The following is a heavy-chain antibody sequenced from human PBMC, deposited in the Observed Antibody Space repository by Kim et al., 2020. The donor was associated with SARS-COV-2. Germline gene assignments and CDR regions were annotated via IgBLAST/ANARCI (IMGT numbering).Heavy chain of an antibody. CDR3: ARGGGCSSTSCYVRYFDY. Sequence: SETLSLTCAVYGGSFSGYYWSWIRQPPGKGLEWIGEINHSGSTNYNPSLKSRVTISVDTSKNQFSLKLSSVTAADTAVYYCARGGGCSSTSCYVRYFDYWGQGTLVTVSS. V-gene: IGHV4-34*01. CDR1: GGSFSGYY. CDR2: INHSGST. J-gene: IGHJ4*02. D-gene: IGHD2-2*01.